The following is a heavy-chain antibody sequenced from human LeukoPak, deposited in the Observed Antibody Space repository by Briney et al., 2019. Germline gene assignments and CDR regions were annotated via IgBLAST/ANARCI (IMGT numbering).Heavy chain of an antibody. V-gene: IGHV3-13*01. CDR2: IGTAGDT. J-gene: IGHJ4*02. Sequence: GGSLRLSCAASGFTFSSYDMHWVRHATGKGLEWVSAIGTAGDTYYPGSVKGRFTISRENAKNSLYLQMNSLRAEDTAVYYCARWSSGRGRYYFDYWGQGTLVTVSS. CDR3: ARWSSGRGRYYFDY. CDR1: GFTFSSYD. D-gene: IGHD3-16*01.